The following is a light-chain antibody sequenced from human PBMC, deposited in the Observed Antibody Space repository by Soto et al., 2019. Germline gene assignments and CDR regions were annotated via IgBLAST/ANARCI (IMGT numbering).Light chain of an antibody. V-gene: IGKV1-5*01. CDR3: QQYNSYSSWT. J-gene: IGKJ1*01. CDR1: QSISSW. Sequence: DIQMTQSPSTLSASVGDRVTIPCRASQSISSWLAWYQRKPGTAPKLLIYDASSLESGVPSRFSGSGSGTEFTLTISSLQPDDFATYYCQQYNSYSSWTFGQGTKVDIK. CDR2: DAS.